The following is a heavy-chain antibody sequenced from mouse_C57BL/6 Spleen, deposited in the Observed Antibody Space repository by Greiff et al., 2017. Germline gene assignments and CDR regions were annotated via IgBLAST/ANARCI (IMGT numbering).Heavy chain of an antibody. CDR1: GYSFTGYF. CDR2: INPYNGDT. D-gene: IGHD2-14*01. V-gene: IGHV1-20*01. CDR3: ARLGDYRYYAMDY. Sequence: VQLQQSGPELVKPGDSVKISCKASGYSFTGYFMNWVMQSHGQSLEWIGRINPYNGDTFYNQKFKGKATLTVDKSSSTAHMELRSLTSEDSAVYYCARLGDYRYYAMDYWGQGTSVTVSA. J-gene: IGHJ4*01.